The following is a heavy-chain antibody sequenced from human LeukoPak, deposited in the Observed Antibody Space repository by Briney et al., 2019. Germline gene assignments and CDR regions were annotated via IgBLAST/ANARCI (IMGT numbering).Heavy chain of an antibody. Sequence: PSETLSLTCTVSGGSISSYYWSWIRQPPGKGLEWIGYIYYSGSTNYNPSLKSRVTISVDTSKNQFSLKLSSATAADTAVYYCARGMAARSYYYYYMDVWGKGTTVTVSS. D-gene: IGHD6-6*01. CDR1: GGSISSYY. CDR2: IYYSGST. V-gene: IGHV4-59*01. CDR3: ARGMAARSYYYYYMDV. J-gene: IGHJ6*03.